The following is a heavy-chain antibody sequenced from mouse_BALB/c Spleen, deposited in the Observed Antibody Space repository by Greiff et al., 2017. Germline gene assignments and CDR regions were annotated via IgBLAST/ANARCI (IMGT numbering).Heavy chain of an antibody. J-gene: IGHJ2*01. CDR3: ARGTGSSYYFDY. Sequence: VQLVESGAELVRPGSSVKISCKASGYAFSSYWMNWVKQRPGQGLEWIGQIYPGDGDTNYNGKFKGKATLTADKSSSTAYMQLSSLTSEDSAVYFCARGTGSSYYFDYWGQGTTLTVSS. CDR1: GYAFSSYW. D-gene: IGHD4-1*01. CDR2: IYPGDGDT. V-gene: IGHV1-80*01.